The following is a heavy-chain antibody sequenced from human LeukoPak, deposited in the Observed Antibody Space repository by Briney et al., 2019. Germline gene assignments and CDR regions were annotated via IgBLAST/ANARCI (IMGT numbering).Heavy chain of an antibody. V-gene: IGHV4-59*12. CDR3: ARSRRSSSEALRWFDP. CDR1: GGSISSYY. CDR2: IYYSGST. D-gene: IGHD6-6*01. Sequence: TSETLSLTCTVSGGSISSYYWSWIRQPPGKGLEWIGYIYYSGSTNYNPSLKSRVTISVDTSKNQFSLKLSSVTAADTAVYYCARSRRSSSEALRWFDPWGQGTLVTVSS. J-gene: IGHJ5*02.